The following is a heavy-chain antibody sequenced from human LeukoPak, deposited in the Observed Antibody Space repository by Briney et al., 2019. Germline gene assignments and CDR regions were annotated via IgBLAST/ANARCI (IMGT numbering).Heavy chain of an antibody. CDR2: IYSGGRT. Sequence: GGSLRLSCAASGFTFSSNYMSWVRQAPGKGLEWVSVIYSGGRTYYADSVKGRFTISRDNSKNTLYLQMNSLRAEDTAVYYCAREISRTGAFDIWGQGTMVTVSS. D-gene: IGHD3-3*02. J-gene: IGHJ3*02. CDR3: AREISRTGAFDI. CDR1: GFTFSSNY. V-gene: IGHV3-53*05.